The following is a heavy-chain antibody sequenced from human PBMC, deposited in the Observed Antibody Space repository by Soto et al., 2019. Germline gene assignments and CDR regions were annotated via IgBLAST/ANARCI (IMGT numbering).Heavy chain of an antibody. D-gene: IGHD4-17*01. V-gene: IGHV5-51*01. Sequence: GESLKISCKGSGYSFTSYWISWVRQMPGKGLAWMGRIDPGDSDTRYSPSFQGQVTISADKSISTAYLQWSSLKASDTAMYYCATTVTTSDYYYYYMDVWGKGTTVTVSS. CDR2: IDPGDSDT. CDR3: ATTVTTSDYYYYYMDV. CDR1: GYSFTSYW. J-gene: IGHJ6*03.